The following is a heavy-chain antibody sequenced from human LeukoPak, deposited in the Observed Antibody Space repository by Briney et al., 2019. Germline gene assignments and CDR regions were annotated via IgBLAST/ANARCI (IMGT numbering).Heavy chain of an antibody. CDR3: ASLRISSSYAFDY. V-gene: IGHV3-30*04. CDR2: ISYDGSNK. Sequence: AGGSLRLSCAASGFTFSSYAMHWVRQAPGKGLEWVAVISYDGSNKYYADSVKGRFTISRDNSKNTLYLQMNSQRAEDTAVYYCASLRISSSYAFDYWGQGTLVTVSS. J-gene: IGHJ4*02. CDR1: GFTFSSYA. D-gene: IGHD6-13*01.